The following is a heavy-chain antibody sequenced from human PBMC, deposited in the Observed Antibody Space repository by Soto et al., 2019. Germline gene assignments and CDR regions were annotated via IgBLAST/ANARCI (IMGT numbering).Heavy chain of an antibody. CDR3: TIDYSNYGTVDV. CDR1: GFTFSSYA. J-gene: IGHJ6*02. V-gene: IGHV3-73*01. D-gene: IGHD4-4*01. CDR2: IRSKANSYAT. Sequence: GGSLRLACSPSGFTFSSYAMHWVRQASGKGLEWVCRIRSKANSYATAYARSVKGRFTISRDDSKNTAYLQMNSLKTEDTAVYYCTIDYSNYGTVDVWGQETTVTVSS.